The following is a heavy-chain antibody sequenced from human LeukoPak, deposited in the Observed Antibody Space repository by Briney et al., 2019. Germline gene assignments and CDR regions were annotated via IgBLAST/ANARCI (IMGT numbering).Heavy chain of an antibody. V-gene: IGHV3-53*01. CDR1: GFTVSDNY. CDR2: VYSGDNT. Sequence: PGGSLRLSCAASGFTVSDNYMSWVRQAPGKGLEWVSVVYSGDNTYYADSVKGRFTISRDNSKNTLYLQMNRLRAEDTAVYYCARDREPGTSASRFDYWGQGTLVTVSS. D-gene: IGHD2-8*02. CDR3: ARDREPGTSASRFDY. J-gene: IGHJ4*02.